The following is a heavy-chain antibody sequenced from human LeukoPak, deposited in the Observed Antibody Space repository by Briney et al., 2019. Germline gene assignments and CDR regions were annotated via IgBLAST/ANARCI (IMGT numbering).Heavy chain of an antibody. Sequence: GGSLRLSCAASGYTFSNYAMHWVRQAPKKGPEWVSGISNSGGATKYGDSVKGRFTISRDNSKNTLYLQMNSLRAEDTAVYDCAKPFREYGSDWYGAFDIWGQGTMVTVCS. CDR1: GYTFSNYA. D-gene: IGHD2-21*01. CDR3: AKPFREYGSDWYGAFDI. CDR2: ISNSGGAT. V-gene: IGHV3-23*01. J-gene: IGHJ3*02.